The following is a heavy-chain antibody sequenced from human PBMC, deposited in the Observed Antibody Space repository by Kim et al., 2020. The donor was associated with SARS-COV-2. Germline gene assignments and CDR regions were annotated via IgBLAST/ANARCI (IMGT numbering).Heavy chain of an antibody. J-gene: IGHJ3*02. V-gene: IGHV1-3*01. CDR1: GYTFTSYA. CDR2: INAGNGNT. CDR3: ARDRVLWFGEFNYAFDI. D-gene: IGHD3-10*01. Sequence: ASVKVSCKASGYTFTSYAMHWVRQAPGQRLEWMGWINAGNGNTKYSQKFQGRVTITRDTSASTAYMELSSLRSEDTAVYYCARDRVLWFGEFNYAFDIWGQGTMVTVSS.